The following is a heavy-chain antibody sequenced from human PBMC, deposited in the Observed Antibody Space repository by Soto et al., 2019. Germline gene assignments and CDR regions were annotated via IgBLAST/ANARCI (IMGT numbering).Heavy chain of an antibody. CDR1: GFTFSSYS. D-gene: IGHD3-22*01. Sequence: GGSLRLSCAASGFTFSSYSMNWVRQAPGKGLEWVSSISSSSSYIYYADSVKGRFTISRDNAKNSLYLQMNSLRAEDTAVYYCARDKAFTWYYYDRAPWFDPWGKGTLVTVSS. CDR2: ISSSSSYI. CDR3: ARDKAFTWYYYDRAPWFDP. V-gene: IGHV3-21*01. J-gene: IGHJ5*02.